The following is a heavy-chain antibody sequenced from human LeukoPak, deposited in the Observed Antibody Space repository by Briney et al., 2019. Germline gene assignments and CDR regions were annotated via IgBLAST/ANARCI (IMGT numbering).Heavy chain of an antibody. J-gene: IGHJ4*02. D-gene: IGHD6-19*01. V-gene: IGHV1-3*01. CDR2: INAGNGNT. CDR1: GYTFTSYA. CDR3: ARRDSSGWYVFHY. Sequence: ASVKVSCKASGYTFTSYAMHWVRQAPGQRLEWMGWINAGNGNTKYSQKFQGRVTITRDTSASTAYMELSSLRSEDTAVYYCARRDSSGWYVFHYWGQGTLVPVSS.